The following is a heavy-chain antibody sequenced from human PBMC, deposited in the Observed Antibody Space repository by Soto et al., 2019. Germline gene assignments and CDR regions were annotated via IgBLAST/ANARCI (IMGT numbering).Heavy chain of an antibody. CDR1: GGSISSYY. D-gene: IGHD5-12*01. J-gene: IGHJ4*02. CDR3: ARVVGGYNLYYFDY. Sequence: PSETLSLTCTVSGGSISSYYWSWIRQPPGKGLEWIGYIYYCGSTNYNPSLKSRVTISVDTSKNQFSLKLSSVTAADTAVYYCARVVGGYNLYYFDYWGQGTLVTVSS. CDR2: IYYCGST. V-gene: IGHV4-59*01.